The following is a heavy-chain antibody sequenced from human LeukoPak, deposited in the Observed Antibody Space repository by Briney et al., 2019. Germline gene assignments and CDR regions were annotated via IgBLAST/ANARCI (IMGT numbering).Heavy chain of an antibody. CDR2: VSAYNGNT. D-gene: IGHD3-10*01. V-gene: IGHV1-18*01. CDR1: VYTFTSYG. Sequence: ASEKVSFKASVYTFTSYGISWVRQAPGQGLEWMGWVSAYNGNTNNAQKLQGRVTMTTATSTSTTYMELRSLRSDDTAVYYCARDLVVRGLRPNWFDPWGQGTLVTVSS. J-gene: IGHJ5*02. CDR3: ARDLVVRGLRPNWFDP.